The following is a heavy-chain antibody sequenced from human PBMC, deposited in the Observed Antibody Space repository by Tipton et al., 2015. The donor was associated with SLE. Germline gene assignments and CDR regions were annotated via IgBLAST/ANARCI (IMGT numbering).Heavy chain of an antibody. CDR1: GGSFSGYY. J-gene: IGHJ3*02. V-gene: IGHV3-23*01. D-gene: IGHD3-22*01. CDR3: AKDELRSGYYFDAFDI. Sequence: LSLTCAVYGGSFSGYYWSWIRQAPGKGLEWVSAISGSGGSTYYADSVKGRFTISRDNSKNTLYLQMNSLRAEDTAVYYCAKDELRSGYYFDAFDIWGQGTMVTVSS. CDR2: ISGSGGST.